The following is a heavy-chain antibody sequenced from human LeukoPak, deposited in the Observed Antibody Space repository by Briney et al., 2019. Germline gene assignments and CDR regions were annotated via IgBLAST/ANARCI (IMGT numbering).Heavy chain of an antibody. CDR3: AELGITMIGGV. V-gene: IGHV3-7*01. CDR1: GFTFRMYS. D-gene: IGHD3-10*02. Sequence: GGSLRLSCAASGFTFRMYSISWVRQAPGKGLEWVANMRPDGTEKEYMASVKGRFSISRDNAKNSLFLQMNSLRAEDTAVYYCAELGITMIGGVWGKGTTVTISS. J-gene: IGHJ6*04. CDR2: MRPDGTEK.